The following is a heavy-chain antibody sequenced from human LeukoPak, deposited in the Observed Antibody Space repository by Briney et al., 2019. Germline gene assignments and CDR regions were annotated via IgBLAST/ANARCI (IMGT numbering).Heavy chain of an antibody. CDR3: ARDLSDYYGSGSYRPIDAFDI. V-gene: IGHV4-34*01. D-gene: IGHD3-10*01. CDR1: GGSFSGYY. CDR2: INHSGSL. J-gene: IGHJ3*02. Sequence: PSETLSLTCAAYGGSFSGYYWSWIRQPPGKGLEWIGEINHSGSLNYNPSLKSRVTISIDTSKIQFSLKLSPVTAEDTAVYYCARDLSDYYGSGSYRPIDAFDIWGQGTMVTVSS.